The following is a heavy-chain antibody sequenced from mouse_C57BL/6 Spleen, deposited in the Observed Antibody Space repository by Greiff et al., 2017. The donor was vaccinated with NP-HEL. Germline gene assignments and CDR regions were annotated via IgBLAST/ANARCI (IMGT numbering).Heavy chain of an antibody. Sequence: QVQLQQSGAELVRPGASVTLSCKASGYTFTDYEMHWVKQTPVHGLEWIGAIDPETGGTAYNQTVKGKAILTADKSASTAYMELRSLTSEDSAVYYCTREGDYWGQGTSVTVSS. V-gene: IGHV1-15*01. CDR2: IDPETGGT. J-gene: IGHJ4*01. CDR1: GYTFTDYE. CDR3: TREGDY.